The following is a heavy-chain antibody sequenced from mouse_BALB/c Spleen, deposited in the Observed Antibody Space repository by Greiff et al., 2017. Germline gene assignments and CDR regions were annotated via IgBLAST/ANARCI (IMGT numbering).Heavy chain of an antibody. CDR2: ISSGGSYT. CDR3: ARREGPRYFDD. CDR1: GFTFSSYA. Sequence: EVHLVESGGGLVKPGGSLKLSCAASGFTFSSYAMSWVRQTPEKRLEWVATISSGGSYTYYPDSVKGRFTISRDNAKNTLYLQMSSLRSEDTAMYYCARREGPRYFDDWGAGTTVTVSS. V-gene: IGHV5-9-3*01. J-gene: IGHJ1*01. D-gene: IGHD3-3*01.